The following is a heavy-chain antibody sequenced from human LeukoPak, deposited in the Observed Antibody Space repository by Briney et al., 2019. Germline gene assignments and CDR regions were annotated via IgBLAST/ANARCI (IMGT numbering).Heavy chain of an antibody. CDR1: GGTFSSYA. J-gene: IGHJ4*02. CDR2: IIPIFGTA. CDR3: AVQGRYCSGGSCYYFDY. D-gene: IGHD2-15*01. V-gene: IGHV1-69*05. Sequence: ASVKVSCKASGGTFSSYAISWVRQAPGQGLEWKGGIIPIFGTANYAQKFQGRVTITTDESTSTAYMELSSLRSEDTAVYYCAVQGRYCSGGSCYYFDYWGQGTLVTVSS.